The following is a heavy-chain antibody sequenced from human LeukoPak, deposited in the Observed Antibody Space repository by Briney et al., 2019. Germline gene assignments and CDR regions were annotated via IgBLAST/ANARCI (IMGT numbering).Heavy chain of an antibody. V-gene: IGHV4-59*01. D-gene: IGHD3-3*01. J-gene: IGHJ4*02. CDR1: GGSISSYY. CDR2: IYYSGST. Sequence: SETLSLTCTVSGGSISSYYWSWIRRPPGKGLEWIGYIYYSGSTNYNPSLKSRVTISVDTSKNQFSLKLSSVTAADTAVYYCARASPGDFWSGYSASYFDYWGQGTLVTVSS. CDR3: ARASPGDFWSGYSASYFDY.